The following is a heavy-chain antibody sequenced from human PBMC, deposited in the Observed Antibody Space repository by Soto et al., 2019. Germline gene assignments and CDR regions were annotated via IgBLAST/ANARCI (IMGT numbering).Heavy chain of an antibody. CDR3: AKDTAYSTAY. Sequence: EVQLVESGGGLVQPGGSLRLSCAASGFTFSNAWMPWVRQAPGKGLVWVSHINSDGSTTTYADSVKGRFTISRDNAKNTVYLQMNSLRVEDTALYYCAKDTAYSTAYWGQGTLVTVAS. CDR2: INSDGSTT. J-gene: IGHJ4*02. CDR1: GFTFSNAW. V-gene: IGHV3-74*01. D-gene: IGHD2-2*01.